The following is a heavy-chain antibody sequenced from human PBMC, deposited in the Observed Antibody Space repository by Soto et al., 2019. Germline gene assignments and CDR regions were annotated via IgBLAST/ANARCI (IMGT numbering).Heavy chain of an antibody. Sequence: LSLTCTVSGGSISGHACIWVRQPAGRGLEWIGHIYPSGSTSYNPSLRSRVTMSLDTSNNQIFLNLTSVTAADTAVFYCVRGRSYSVYDFWGPGTLVTVSS. CDR2: IYPSGST. CDR1: GGSISGHA. J-gene: IGHJ4*02. CDR3: VRGRSYSVYDF. D-gene: IGHD5-12*01. V-gene: IGHV4-4*07.